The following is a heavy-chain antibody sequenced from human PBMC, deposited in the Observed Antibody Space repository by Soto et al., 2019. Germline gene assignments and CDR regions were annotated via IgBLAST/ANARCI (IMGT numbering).Heavy chain of an antibody. CDR1: GFTFSSYA. CDR3: ARSGIQLWLRYAFDI. D-gene: IGHD5-18*01. CDR2: ISSNGGST. V-gene: IGHV3-64*01. J-gene: IGHJ3*02. Sequence: GSLRLSCAASGFTFSSYAMHWVRQAPGKGLEYVSAISSNGGSTYYANSVKGRFTSSRDNSKNTLYLQMGSLRAEDMAVYYCARSGIQLWLRYAFDIWGQGTIVTVSS.